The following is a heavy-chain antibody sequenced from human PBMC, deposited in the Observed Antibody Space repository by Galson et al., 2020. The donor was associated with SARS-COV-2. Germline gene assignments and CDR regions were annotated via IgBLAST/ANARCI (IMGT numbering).Heavy chain of an antibody. V-gene: IGHV4-59*08. CDR2: IFYTGTT. CDR3: ARHARVELSKEGFDP. CDR1: GGSMTGFF. J-gene: IGHJ5*02. D-gene: IGHD1-1*01. Sequence: SETLSLTCTVSGGSMTGFFWSWIRQPPGKGLEWVAYIFYTGTTRYNPSLKSRVSISIAKSKNNHSLRLTSLPAADTAVYYCARHARVELSKEGFDPWGQGTLVSVSS.